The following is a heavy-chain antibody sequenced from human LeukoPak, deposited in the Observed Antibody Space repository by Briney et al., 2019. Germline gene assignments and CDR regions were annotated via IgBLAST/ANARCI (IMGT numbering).Heavy chain of an antibody. D-gene: IGHD3-10*01. Sequence: PGGSLRLSCAASGFTFSGYGMHWVRQAPGKGLEWVSAISGSGGSTYYADSVKGRFTISRDNSKNTLYLQMNNLRAEDTAVYYCAKTRGSGPFDYWGQGTLVTVSS. V-gene: IGHV3-23*01. J-gene: IGHJ4*02. CDR3: AKTRGSGPFDY. CDR2: ISGSGGST. CDR1: GFTFSGYG.